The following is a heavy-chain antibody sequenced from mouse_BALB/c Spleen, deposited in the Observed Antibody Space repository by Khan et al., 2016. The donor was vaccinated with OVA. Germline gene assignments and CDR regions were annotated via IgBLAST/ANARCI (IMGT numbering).Heavy chain of an antibody. Sequence: QVQLKQSGAELVKPGASVRLSCKASGYTFTSYHLYWVKQRPGQGLEWIGDINPSNGGTNFNEKFKSKATLTVDKSSSTAYMQLSSLTSEDSAVYYCTRSGYGTFAYWGQGTLVTVSA. CDR3: TRSGYGTFAY. CDR2: INPSNGGT. V-gene: IGHV1S81*02. D-gene: IGHD2-1*01. J-gene: IGHJ3*01. CDR1: GYTFTSYH.